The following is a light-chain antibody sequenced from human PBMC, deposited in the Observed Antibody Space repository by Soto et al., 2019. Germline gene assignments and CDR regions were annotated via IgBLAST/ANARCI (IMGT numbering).Light chain of an antibody. CDR3: QQYGSSGT. J-gene: IGKJ1*01. CDR2: GAS. V-gene: IGKV3-20*01. Sequence: ENVFTQSPGTLALSPGERATPSRRASQSVSNNYLAWYQQKPGQAPRLLIYGASNRATGIPDRFSGSGSGTDFTLTISRLEPEDFAVYYCQQYGSSGTFGQGTKVDIK. CDR1: QSVSNNY.